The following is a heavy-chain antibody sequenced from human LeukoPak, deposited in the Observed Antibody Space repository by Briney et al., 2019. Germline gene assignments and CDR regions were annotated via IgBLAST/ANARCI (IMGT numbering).Heavy chain of an antibody. V-gene: IGHV4-34*01. CDR3: ARGSGYDAYYYYYMDV. Sequence: SETLSLTCAVYGGSFSGYYWSWIRQPPGKGLEWIGEINHSGSTNYNPSLKSRVTISVDTSKNQFSLKLSSVTAADTAVYYCARGSGYDAYYYYYMDVWGKGTTVTVSS. CDR1: GGSFSGYY. J-gene: IGHJ6*03. D-gene: IGHD5-12*01. CDR2: INHSGST.